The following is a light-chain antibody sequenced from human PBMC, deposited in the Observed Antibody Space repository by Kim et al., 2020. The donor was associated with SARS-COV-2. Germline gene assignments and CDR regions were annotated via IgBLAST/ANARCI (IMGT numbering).Light chain of an antibody. J-gene: IGLJ1*01. Sequence: NSRTGSSSNVGAVYEVHWYQQLPREAPKLLISANTHRPSGIPDRFSASKSGSSASLAIGGLQAEDEADYFCQSYDPSLSAPYVFGTGTKVTVL. V-gene: IGLV1-40*01. CDR2: ANT. CDR1: SSNVGAVYE. CDR3: QSYDPSLSAPYV.